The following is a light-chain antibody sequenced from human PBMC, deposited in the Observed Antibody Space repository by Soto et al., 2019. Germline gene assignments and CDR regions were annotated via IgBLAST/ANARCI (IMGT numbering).Light chain of an antibody. V-gene: IGKV3-20*01. CDR1: QSVSRSY. CDR2: DTS. Sequence: EVVLTQSPGTLSLSPGERATLSCRASQSVSRSYLAWYQQQPGQAPRLLIYDTSTRATGIPDRFNGSGSGTDFTLTIIRLEPEDFGVYYCQQYATSHCSFGQGTKVEFK. CDR3: QQYATSHCS. J-gene: IGKJ2*03.